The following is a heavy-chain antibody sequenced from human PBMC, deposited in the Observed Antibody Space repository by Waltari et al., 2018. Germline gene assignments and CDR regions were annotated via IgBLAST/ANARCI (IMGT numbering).Heavy chain of an antibody. CDR1: GYTLTNYY. J-gene: IGHJ4*02. D-gene: IGHD4-4*01. CDR2: IYPGGYST. CDR3: ARGLSTVTTWDY. V-gene: IGHV1-46*01. Sequence: QVQLVQSGAEVRKPGASVKLSCEPSGYTLTNYYIHWVRQAPGQGLEWMGMIYPGGYSTNYAQKFQGRVTVTRDTSTNTVYMELSSLTSEDTAVYYCARGLSTVTTWDYWGQGTLVTVSS.